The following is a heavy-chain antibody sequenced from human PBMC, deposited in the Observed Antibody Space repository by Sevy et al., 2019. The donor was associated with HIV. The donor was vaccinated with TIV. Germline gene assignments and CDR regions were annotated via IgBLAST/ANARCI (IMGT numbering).Heavy chain of an antibody. CDR1: GFTFSNYG. CDR3: ARGGDFNDRSAKRDFDY. Sequence: GECLKISCAASGFTFSNYGMHWVRQAPGKGPEWVAVIWNDGSNKYYADSVKGRFTISRDNSKNTLYLQMNGLRVEDTAGYFCARGGDFNDRSAKRDFDYWGQGTLVTVSS. D-gene: IGHD3-22*01. V-gene: IGHV3-33*01. CDR2: IWNDGSNK. J-gene: IGHJ4*02.